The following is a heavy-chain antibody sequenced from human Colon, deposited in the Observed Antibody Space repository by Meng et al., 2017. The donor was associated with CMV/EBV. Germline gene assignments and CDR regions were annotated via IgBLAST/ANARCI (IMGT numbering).Heavy chain of an antibody. J-gene: IGHJ4*02. CDR1: GGSLSGYY. V-gene: IGHV4-34*01. CDR2: INQSGST. D-gene: IGHD3-3*01. Sequence: QGQLLQWGAGLLKTSETLSLACGVSGGSLSGYYWTWIRQSPGKGLEWIGEINQSGSTNYNPSLKSRVTVSVDTSKNQFSLRVTSVSAADSALYYCAREAGPFFGVIVYDSWGQGTLVTVSS. CDR3: AREAGPFFGVIVYDS.